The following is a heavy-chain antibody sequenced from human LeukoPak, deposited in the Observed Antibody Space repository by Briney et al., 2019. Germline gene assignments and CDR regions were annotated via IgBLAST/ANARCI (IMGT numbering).Heavy chain of an antibody. CDR2: IYYSGST. CDR3: ASAPIYDYVWGSYRPDPYYFDY. Sequence: SETLSLTCTVSGGSISSYYWSWIRQPPGKGLEWIGYIYYSGSTNYNPSLKSRVTISVDTSKNQFSLRLSSVTAADTAVYYCASAPIYDYVWGSYRPDPYYFDYWGQGTLVTVSS. V-gene: IGHV4-59*01. D-gene: IGHD3-16*02. J-gene: IGHJ4*02. CDR1: GGSISSYY.